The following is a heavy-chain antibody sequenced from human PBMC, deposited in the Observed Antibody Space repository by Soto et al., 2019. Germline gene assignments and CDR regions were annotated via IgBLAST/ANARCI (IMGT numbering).Heavy chain of an antibody. CDR3: ARRRDSSSPDY. D-gene: IGHD6-6*01. Sequence: QITLKESGPTLVKPTQTLTLTCTFSGFSLSTSGEGVGWIRQPPGKALEWLALIYWNDDERYSPSLKSRLSITKDTSKNQVVLTMTNMDPVDTATYYCARRRDSSSPDYWGKGTLVTVSS. V-gene: IGHV2-5*01. CDR1: GFSLSTSGEG. CDR2: IYWNDDE. J-gene: IGHJ4*02.